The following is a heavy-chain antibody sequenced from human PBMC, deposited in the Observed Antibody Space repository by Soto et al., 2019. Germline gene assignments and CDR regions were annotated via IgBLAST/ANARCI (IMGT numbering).Heavy chain of an antibody. D-gene: IGHD3-22*01. J-gene: IGHJ3*02. CDR3: ANIWYYDSSGYYYDAFDI. CDR2: ISYDGSNK. CDR1: GFTFSSYG. Sequence: GGSLRLSCAASGFTFSSYGMHWVRQAPGKGLEWVAVISYDGSNKYYADSVKGRFTISRDNSKNTLYLQMNSLRAEDTAVYYCANIWYYDSSGYYYDAFDIWGQGTMVTVSS. V-gene: IGHV3-30*18.